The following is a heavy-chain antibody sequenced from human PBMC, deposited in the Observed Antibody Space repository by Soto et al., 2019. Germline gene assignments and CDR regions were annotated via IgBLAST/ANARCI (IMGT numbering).Heavy chain of an antibody. CDR2: IIPILGIA. J-gene: IGHJ6*03. CDR3: ATSLATFSYYMDV. D-gene: IGHD1-26*01. CDR1: GGTFSSYT. V-gene: IGHV1-69*02. Sequence: SVKVSCKASGGTFSSYTISWVRQAPGQGLEWMGRIIPILGIANYAQKFQGRVTITADKSTSTAYMELSGLRSEDTAVYYCATSLATFSYYMDVWGKGTTVTVSS.